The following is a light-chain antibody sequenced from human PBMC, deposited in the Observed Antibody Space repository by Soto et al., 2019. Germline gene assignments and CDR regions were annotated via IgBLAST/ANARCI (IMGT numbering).Light chain of an antibody. CDR3: CSFAGVTTFYV. J-gene: IGLJ1*01. Sequence: QSALTKPASVSESPGQSITISCTGTNSDVGDYNLVSWYQHHPDKAPKLMIYEGSKRPSGVSNRFSGSKSGNTASLTISGLQAYDVAHYYCCSFAGVTTFYVFGTGTKVTVL. CDR2: EGS. V-gene: IGLV2-23*01. CDR1: NSDVGDYNL.